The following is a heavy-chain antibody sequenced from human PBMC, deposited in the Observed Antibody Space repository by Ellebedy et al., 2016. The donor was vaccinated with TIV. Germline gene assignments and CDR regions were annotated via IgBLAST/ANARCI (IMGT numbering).Heavy chain of an antibody. Sequence: AASVKVSCKASGYTFINYGISWVRQAPGQGLEWMGWINNHNGDTNHGQKFQGRVTMTSDTSTSAVYMELKSLRSDDTAVYFCARDRFAGRFGDFSNWGQGTLVTVSS. D-gene: IGHD3-10*01. CDR2: INNHNGDT. CDR3: ARDRFAGRFGDFSN. J-gene: IGHJ4*02. V-gene: IGHV1-18*04. CDR1: GYTFINYG.